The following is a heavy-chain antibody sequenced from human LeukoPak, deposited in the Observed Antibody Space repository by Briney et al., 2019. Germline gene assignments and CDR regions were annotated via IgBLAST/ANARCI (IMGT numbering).Heavy chain of an antibody. J-gene: IGHJ4*02. CDR3: VRLGRAGYCSGARCYN. Sequence: SETLSLTCTVSGASLSSGSYFCSWIRQPPGKGLEWIGSMYHSGTSYYNPSLRGRVTISKDTSKNQLSLKLTSVTAADTAVYYCVRLGRAGYCSGARCYNWGQGTLVTVSS. CDR2: MYHSGTS. D-gene: IGHD2-15*01. V-gene: IGHV4-39*01. CDR1: GASLSSGSYF.